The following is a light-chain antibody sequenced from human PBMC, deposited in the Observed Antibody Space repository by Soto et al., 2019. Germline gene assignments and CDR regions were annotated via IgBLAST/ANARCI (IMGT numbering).Light chain of an antibody. Sequence: QAVVTQPPSVSGAPGQRVTISCTGSSSNLGAGSDVSWYQHLPGTAPKLLISANTDRPSGVPDRFSGSKSGTSASLAIAGLQADDEADYYCQSYDSSLRGWVFGGGTKVTVL. CDR1: SSNLGAGSD. V-gene: IGLV1-40*01. CDR2: ANT. J-gene: IGLJ3*02. CDR3: QSYDSSLRGWV.